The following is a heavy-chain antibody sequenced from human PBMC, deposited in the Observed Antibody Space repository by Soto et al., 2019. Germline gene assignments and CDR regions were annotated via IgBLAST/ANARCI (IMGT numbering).Heavy chain of an antibody. CDR3: ARDRAARPDWYFDL. CDR1: GGTFSSYA. CDR2: IISIFGTA. D-gene: IGHD6-6*01. Sequence: QVQLVQSGAEVKKPGSSVKVSCKASGGTFSSYAIRWVRQAPGQGLEWMGGIISIFGTANYAQKFQGRVTITADKSTSTAYMELSSLRSEDTAVYYGARDRAARPDWYFDLWGRGTLVTVSS. V-gene: IGHV1-69*06. J-gene: IGHJ2*01.